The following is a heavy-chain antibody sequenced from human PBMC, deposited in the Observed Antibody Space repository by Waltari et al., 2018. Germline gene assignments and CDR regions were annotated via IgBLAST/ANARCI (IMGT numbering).Heavy chain of an antibody. V-gene: IGHV1-3*01. CDR1: GYTFTSYA. CDR2: INAGNGNT. Sequence: QVQLVQSGAEVKKPGASVKVSCKASGYTFTSYAMHWVRQDPGQRLEWMGWINAGNGNTKYSQKFQGRVTITRDTSASTAYMELSSLRSEDTAVYYCASSRDSSGYHYFDYWGQGTLVTVSS. J-gene: IGHJ4*02. CDR3: ASSRDSSGYHYFDY. D-gene: IGHD3-22*01.